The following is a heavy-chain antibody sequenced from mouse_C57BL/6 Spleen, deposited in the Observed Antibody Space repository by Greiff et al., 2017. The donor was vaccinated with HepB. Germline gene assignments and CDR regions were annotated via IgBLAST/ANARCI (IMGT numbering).Heavy chain of an antibody. CDR1: GYTFTSYW. V-gene: IGHV1-64*01. J-gene: IGHJ2*01. D-gene: IGHD1-1*01. CDR2: IHPNSGST. Sequence: QVQLQQPGAGLVKPGASVKLSCKASGYTFTSYWMHWVKQRPGQGLEWIGMIHPNSGSTNYNEKFKSKATLTVDKSSSTAYMQLSSLTSEDSAVYYCARRGSRGYYFDYWGQGTTLTVSS. CDR3: ARRGSRGYYFDY.